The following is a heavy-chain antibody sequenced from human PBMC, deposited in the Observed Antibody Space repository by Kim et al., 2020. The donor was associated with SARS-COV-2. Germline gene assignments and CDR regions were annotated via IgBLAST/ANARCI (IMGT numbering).Heavy chain of an antibody. Sequence: GGSLRLSCTASGFTFGDYAMSWVRQAPGKGLEWVGFIRSKAYGGTTEYAASVKGRFTISRDDSKSIAYLQMNSLKTEDTAVYYCTRVIVVVEWDHDAFDIWGQGTMVTVSS. CDR2: IRSKAYGGTT. CDR1: GFTFGDYA. V-gene: IGHV3-49*04. J-gene: IGHJ3*02. D-gene: IGHD3-22*01. CDR3: TRVIVVVEWDHDAFDI.